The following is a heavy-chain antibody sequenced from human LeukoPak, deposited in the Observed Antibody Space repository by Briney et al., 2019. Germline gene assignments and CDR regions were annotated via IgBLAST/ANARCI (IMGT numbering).Heavy chain of an antibody. V-gene: IGHV3-23*01. Sequence: GGSLRLSCAASGFTFSSYAMSWVRQAPGKGLEWVSAISGSGDRTFYADSVKGRLTISRDNSKNTLYLQLNTVRAEDTALYYCARGGTNYYYMDVWGNGTTVTVSS. J-gene: IGHJ6*03. D-gene: IGHD3-10*01. CDR3: ARGGTNYYYMDV. CDR2: ISGSGDRT. CDR1: GFTFSSYA.